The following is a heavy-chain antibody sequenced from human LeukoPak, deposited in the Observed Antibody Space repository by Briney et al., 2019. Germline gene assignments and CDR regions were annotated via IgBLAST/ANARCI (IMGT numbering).Heavy chain of an antibody. CDR3: ARDLIGGSYDNWFDP. CDR2: ISSSSSYI. CDR1: GFTFSSYS. Sequence: GGSLRLSCAASGFTFSSYSMNWVRQAPGKGLEWVSSISSSSSYIYYADSVKGRFTISRDNAKNSLYLQMNSLRAEDTAVYYCARDLIGGSYDNWFDPWGQGTLVTVSS. V-gene: IGHV3-21*01. D-gene: IGHD1-26*01. J-gene: IGHJ5*02.